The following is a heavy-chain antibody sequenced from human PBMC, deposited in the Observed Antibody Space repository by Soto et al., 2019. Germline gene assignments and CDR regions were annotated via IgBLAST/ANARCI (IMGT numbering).Heavy chain of an antibody. Sequence: PGESLKISCAASGFAFSSYGMSWVRQAPGKGLEWVSSISGSGGSTYYADSVKGRFTISRDNSKNTLYLQLNSLRAEDTAVFYCASDPSSYSFDSYAHWGQGIMVTVSS. J-gene: IGHJ4*02. V-gene: IGHV3-23*01. D-gene: IGHD4-4*01. CDR1: GFAFSSYG. CDR2: ISGSGGST. CDR3: ASDPSSYSFDSYAH.